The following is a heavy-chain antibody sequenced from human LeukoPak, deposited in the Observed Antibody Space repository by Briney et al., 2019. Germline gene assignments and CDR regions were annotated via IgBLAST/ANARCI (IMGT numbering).Heavy chain of an antibody. Sequence: SETLSLTCTVSGGSISSSSYYWGWIRQPPGKGLEWIGSIYYSGSTYYNPSLKSRVTISVDTSKNQFSLKLSSVTAAETAVYYCAREGYIAAAAMRTFDIWGQGTMVTVSS. V-gene: IGHV4-39*07. J-gene: IGHJ3*02. D-gene: IGHD6-13*01. CDR2: IYYSGST. CDR1: GGSISSSSYY. CDR3: AREGYIAAAAMRTFDI.